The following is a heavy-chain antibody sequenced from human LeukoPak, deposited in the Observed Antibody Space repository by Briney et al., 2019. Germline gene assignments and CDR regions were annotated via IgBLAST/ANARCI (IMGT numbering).Heavy chain of an antibody. D-gene: IGHD1-26*01. V-gene: IGHV3-23*01. J-gene: IGHJ4*02. CDR2: SGSGGDT. CDR1: GFAFSNYA. CDR3: AKARGGTYRTYYFDY. Sequence: GGSLRLSCVASGFAFSNYAMNWVRQAPGKGLEWVSVSGSGGDTYYVDSVKGRFTISRDNSKNTLYLQMNSLRAEDTPVYYCAKARGGTYRTYYFDYWGQGTLVTGSS.